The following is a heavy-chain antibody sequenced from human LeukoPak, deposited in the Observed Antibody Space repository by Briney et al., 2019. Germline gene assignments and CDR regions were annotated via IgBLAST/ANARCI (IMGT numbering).Heavy chain of an antibody. V-gene: IGHV4-30-2*01. Sequence: SETLSLTCAVSGGSISSGGYSWSWIRQPPGKGLEWIGYIYHSGSTYYNPSLKSRVTISVDTSKNQFSLKLSSVTAADTAVYYCARSPAALWPPALYDYWGQGTLVTVSS. CDR1: GGSISSGGYS. D-gene: IGHD6-13*01. J-gene: IGHJ4*02. CDR3: ARSPAALWPPALYDY. CDR2: IYHSGST.